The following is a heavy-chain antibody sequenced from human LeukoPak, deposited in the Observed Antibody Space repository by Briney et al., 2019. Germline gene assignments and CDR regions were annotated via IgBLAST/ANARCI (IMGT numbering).Heavy chain of an antibody. CDR1: GFTFSSYA. J-gene: IGHJ6*02. CDR3: ARDNYERGGAGYYYYYGMDV. CDR2: ISSNGGRT. Sequence: GGSLRLSCAASGFTFSSYAMHWVRQAPGKGREYVSAISSNGGRTYYANSVKGRYTISRHNSKNTLYLQMGSMRAEDMAVYYCARDNYERGGAGYYYYYGMDVWGQGTTVTVSS. V-gene: IGHV3-64*01. D-gene: IGHD4-4*01.